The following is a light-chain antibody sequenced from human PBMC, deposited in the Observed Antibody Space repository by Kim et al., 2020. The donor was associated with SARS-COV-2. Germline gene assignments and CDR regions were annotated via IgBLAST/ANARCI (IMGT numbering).Light chain of an antibody. CDR1: DIGGRT. CDR3: PVWFRSTVV. CDR2: RDT. V-gene: IGLV3-9*01. Sequence: SYELTQPLSVSVALGQTARITCGGDDIGGRTVHWYHQKPGQAPVLVIYRDTNRPAGIPERFSGPNSGYTATLTIDRAESGDEADYYCPVWFRSTVVFGGG. J-gene: IGLJ2*01.